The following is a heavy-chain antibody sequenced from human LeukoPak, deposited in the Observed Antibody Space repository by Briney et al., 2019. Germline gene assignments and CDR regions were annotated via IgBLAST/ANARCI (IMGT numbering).Heavy chain of an antibody. Sequence: GGSLRLSCAASGFTFSSYAMTWVRQAPGGGLEWVSAISGSGDSTYYADSVKGRFTISRDNSKNTLYLQMNSLRGEDTALYYCAARPPIAVAGPYDPWGQGTLVTVSS. CDR3: AARPPIAVAGPYDP. D-gene: IGHD6-19*01. V-gene: IGHV3-23*01. CDR1: GFTFSSYA. J-gene: IGHJ5*02. CDR2: ISGSGDST.